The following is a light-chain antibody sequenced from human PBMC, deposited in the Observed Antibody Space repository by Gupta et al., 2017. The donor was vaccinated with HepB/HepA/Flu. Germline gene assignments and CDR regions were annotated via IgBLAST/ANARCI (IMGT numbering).Light chain of an antibody. Sequence: EIVLTHSPATLPCSPGERATLSCGARQNIITYLAWYQQKPGQPPRLLVHDAFNRANGVPARFSGSRSGTDFTLTISSLEPEDSAFYYCQQRSNWPLTFGRGTKVAIK. V-gene: IGKV3-11*01. CDR1: QNIITY. J-gene: IGKJ4*01. CDR2: DAF. CDR3: QQRSNWPLT.